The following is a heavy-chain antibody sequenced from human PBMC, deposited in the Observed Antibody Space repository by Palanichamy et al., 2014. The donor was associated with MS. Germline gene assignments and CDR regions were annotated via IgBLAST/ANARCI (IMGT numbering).Heavy chain of an antibody. CDR1: GFTFTDYY. CDR3: ANPYDFWTAQTFDV. Sequence: QVQLVESGGGLVQPGGSLRLSCTASGFTFTDYYMNWIRQAPGKGLEWVAYISASGDTKYYADSVERRFTISRDNASNAIYLHMDSLRVEDTAIYYCANPYDFWTAQTFDVWGSGTTVIVSS. V-gene: IGHV3-11*01. CDR2: ISASGDTK. D-gene: IGHD3/OR15-3a*01. J-gene: IGHJ6*04.